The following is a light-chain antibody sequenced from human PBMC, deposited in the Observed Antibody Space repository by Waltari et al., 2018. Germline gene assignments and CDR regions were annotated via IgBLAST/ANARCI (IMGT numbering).Light chain of an antibody. CDR2: HAS. CDR1: QSVSTY. J-gene: IGKJ1*01. Sequence: EIVLTQSPGTLSLSPGERATLSCRASQSVSTYLAWYQQKPGQAPRLLIYHASTRATGIPDRCSGSGSGTDFSLTFSRLEPEDFAVYHCQHYLRLPATFGQGTKVEIK. CDR3: QHYLRLPAT. V-gene: IGKV3-20*01.